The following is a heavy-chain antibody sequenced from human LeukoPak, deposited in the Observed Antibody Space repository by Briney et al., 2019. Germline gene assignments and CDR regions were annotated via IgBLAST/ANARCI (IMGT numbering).Heavy chain of an antibody. J-gene: IGHJ4*02. Sequence: PGGSLRLSCAASGFTFSSYAMSWVRQAPGKGLEWVSAISGSGGSTYYADSVKGRFTISRDNSKNTLYLQMNSLRAEDTAVYYCAKDGSWIQLWLPNCWGQGTLVTVST. V-gene: IGHV3-23*01. D-gene: IGHD5-18*01. CDR3: AKDGSWIQLWLPNC. CDR1: GFTFSSYA. CDR2: ISGSGGST.